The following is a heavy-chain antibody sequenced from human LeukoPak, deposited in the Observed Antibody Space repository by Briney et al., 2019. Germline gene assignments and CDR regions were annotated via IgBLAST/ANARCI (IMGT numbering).Heavy chain of an antibody. J-gene: IGHJ4*02. Sequence: GGSLRLSCVASGFTFKNYVMIWVRQAPGKGLEWLATIYGSGVSISYADSVKGRFTISRDNSNNTLYLQMNSLRAEDTAMYYCAKDLGWELPAEAYWGQGILVTVSS. CDR2: IYGSGVSI. CDR3: AKDLGWELPAEAY. D-gene: IGHD1-26*01. V-gene: IGHV3-23*01. CDR1: GFTFKNYV.